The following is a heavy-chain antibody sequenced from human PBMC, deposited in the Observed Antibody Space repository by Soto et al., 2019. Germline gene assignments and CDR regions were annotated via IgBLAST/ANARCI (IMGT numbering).Heavy chain of an antibody. J-gene: IGHJ4*02. D-gene: IGHD3-10*01. CDR1: GFTFSNYA. Sequence: EVQLLESAGGLVQPGGSLRLSCAASGFTFSNYAMGWVRQAPGKGLEWVSTFTRSGSTPYADSVRGRFTISRDNSKNPLYQKMGSLRAEDTAFFYGGREFAPGSPNFDPGGLGPRAPVPP. V-gene: IGHV3-23*01. CDR2: FTRSGST. CDR3: GREFAPGSPNFDP.